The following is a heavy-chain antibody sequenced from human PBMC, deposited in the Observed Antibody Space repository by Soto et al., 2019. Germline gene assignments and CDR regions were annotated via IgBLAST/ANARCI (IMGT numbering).Heavy chain of an antibody. J-gene: IGHJ5*02. D-gene: IGHD6-13*01. CDR1: GFTFSSYG. CDR3: ARGAHSSSWYENWFDP. Sequence: GGSLRLSCAASGFTFSSYGMHWVRQAPGKGLEWVAVIWYDGSNKYYAESVKGRFTITRDNSKNTLYLQMDSLRAEDTAVYYCARGAHSSSWYENWFDPWGQGTLVTVSS. CDR2: IWYDGSNK. V-gene: IGHV3-33*01.